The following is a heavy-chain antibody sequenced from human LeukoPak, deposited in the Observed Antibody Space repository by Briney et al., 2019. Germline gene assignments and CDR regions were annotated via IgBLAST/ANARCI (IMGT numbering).Heavy chain of an antibody. CDR1: GYTFTGYY. V-gene: IGHV1-2*02. J-gene: IGHJ4*02. CDR3: ARVPGYYDSSGPNY. CDR2: INPNSGGT. Sequence: ASVKVSCEASGYTFTGYYMHWVRQAPGQGLEWMGWINPNSGGTNYAQKFQGRVTMTRDTSISTAYMELSRLRSDDTAVYYCARVPGYYDSSGPNYWGQETLVTVSS. D-gene: IGHD3-22*01.